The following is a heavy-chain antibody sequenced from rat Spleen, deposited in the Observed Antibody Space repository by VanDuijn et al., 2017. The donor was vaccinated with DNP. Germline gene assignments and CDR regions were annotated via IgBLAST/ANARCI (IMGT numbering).Heavy chain of an antibody. CDR3: STLNYYASLSGYFDY. J-gene: IGHJ2*01. D-gene: IGHD1-12*01. CDR1: GFSFRNYY. CDR2: ISHSDGTT. V-gene: IGHV5-20*01. Sequence: EVQLVESGGGLVQPGRSLKLSCAASGFSFRNYYMAWLRQAPQKGLEWVAIISHSDGTTYYSDSVRGRFTISRDNTQNSLHLQMNSLRSEDTATYYCSTLNYYASLSGYFDYWGQGVMVTVSS.